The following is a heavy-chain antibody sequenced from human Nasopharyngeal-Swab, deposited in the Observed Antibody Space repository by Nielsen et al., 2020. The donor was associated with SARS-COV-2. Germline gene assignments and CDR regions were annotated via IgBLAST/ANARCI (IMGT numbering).Heavy chain of an antibody. D-gene: IGHD3-3*01. CDR1: GFTFRFYT. CDR2: VSTGGYYI. Sequence: GESLKISCAASGFTFRFYTMHWVRQAPGKGLEWVSSVSTGGYYIHYADLLQGRFAISRDNGKDSLYLQMNSLRAEDTAIYYCARDRSGFGFDFWGQGALVTVSP. V-gene: IGHV3-21*01. J-gene: IGHJ4*02. CDR3: ARDRSGFGFDF.